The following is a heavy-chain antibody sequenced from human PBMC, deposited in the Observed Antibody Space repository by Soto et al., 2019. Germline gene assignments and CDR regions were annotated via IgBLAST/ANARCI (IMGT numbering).Heavy chain of an antibody. CDR2: IYYSGST. J-gene: IGHJ4*02. D-gene: IGHD6-6*01. Sequence: SETLSLTCTVSGGSISSSSYYWGWIRQPPGKGLEWIGSIYYSGSTYYNPSLKSRVTISVDTSKNQFSLKLSSVTAADTAVYYCARQSYSSSSFLSPPLAATFDYWGQGTLVTVSS. CDR1: GGSISSSSYY. CDR3: ARQSYSSSSFLSPPLAATFDY. V-gene: IGHV4-39*01.